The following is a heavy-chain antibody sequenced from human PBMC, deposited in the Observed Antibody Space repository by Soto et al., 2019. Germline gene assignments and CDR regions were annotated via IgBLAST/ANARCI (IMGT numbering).Heavy chain of an antibody. CDR3: TTARGTYGAEYFQH. J-gene: IGHJ1*01. Sequence: GGSLRLSCAASGFTFTNAWMSWVRQAPGKGLEWVGRIKSKTDGGTTDYAAPVKGRFTISRDDSKNTLYLQMNSLKTEDTAVYYCTTARGTYGAEYFQHWGQGTLVTVSS. CDR2: IKSKTDGGTT. CDR1: GFTFTNAW. D-gene: IGHD4-17*01. V-gene: IGHV3-15*01.